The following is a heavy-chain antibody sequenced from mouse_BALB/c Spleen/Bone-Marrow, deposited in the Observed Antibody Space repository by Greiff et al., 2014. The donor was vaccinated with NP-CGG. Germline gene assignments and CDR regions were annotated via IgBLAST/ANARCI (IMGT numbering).Heavy chain of an antibody. CDR3: ARHQRYYAMDY. V-gene: IGHV5-6*01. CDR2: ISSSGSNT. Sequence: EVKLQESGGDLVKPGGSLKLSCAASGFTFSSYGMSWGRQTPDKRLEWVATISSSGSNTYYPDSVKGRFTISRDNAKNTLYLQMSSLKSEDTAMYYCARHQRYYAMDYWGQGTSVTVSS. CDR1: GFTFSSYG. J-gene: IGHJ4*01.